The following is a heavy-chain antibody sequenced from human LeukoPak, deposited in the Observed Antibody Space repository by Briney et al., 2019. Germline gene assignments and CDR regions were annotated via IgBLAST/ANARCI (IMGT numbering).Heavy chain of an antibody. D-gene: IGHD4-23*01. CDR1: GGPISYYY. Sequence: PSETLSLTCTVSGGPISYYYWSWIRQPPGKGLEWIGYIYYSGSTNYNPSLKSRVTISVDTSKNQFSLKLSSVTAADTAVYYCAREQDYGGNSGSDAFDIWGQGTMVTVSS. CDR2: IYYSGST. CDR3: AREQDYGGNSGSDAFDI. V-gene: IGHV4-59*01. J-gene: IGHJ3*02.